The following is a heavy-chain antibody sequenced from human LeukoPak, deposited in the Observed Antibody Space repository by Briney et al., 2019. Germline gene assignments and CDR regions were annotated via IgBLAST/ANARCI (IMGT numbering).Heavy chain of an antibody. CDR3: ARLRAAAPFDY. D-gene: IGHD6-13*01. CDR2: IYYSGST. V-gene: IGHV4-39*01. Sequence: SEPLSLTCTVSGGSISSSSYYWGWIRQPPGKGLEWIGSIYYSGSTYYNPSLKSRVTISVDTSKNQFSLKLSSVTAADTAVYYCARLRAAAPFDYWGQGTLVTVSS. CDR1: GGSISSSSYY. J-gene: IGHJ4*02.